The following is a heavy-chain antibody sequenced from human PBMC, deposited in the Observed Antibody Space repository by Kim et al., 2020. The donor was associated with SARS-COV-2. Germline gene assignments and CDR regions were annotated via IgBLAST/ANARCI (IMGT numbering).Heavy chain of an antibody. V-gene: IGHV1-24*01. J-gene: IGHJ4*02. CDR3: ATSVFGMGTSRKFDY. CDR1: GYTLTELS. D-gene: IGHD1-1*01. Sequence: ASVKVSCKVSGYTLTELSMHWVRQAPGKGLEWMGGFDPEDGETIYAQKFQGRVTMTEDTSTDTAYMELSSLRSEDTAVYYCATSVFGMGTSRKFDYWGQGTLVTVSS. CDR2: FDPEDGET.